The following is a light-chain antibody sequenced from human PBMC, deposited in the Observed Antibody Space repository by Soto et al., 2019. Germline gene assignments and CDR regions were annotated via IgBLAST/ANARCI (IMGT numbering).Light chain of an antibody. J-gene: IGKJ2*01. V-gene: IGKV3-20*01. CDR1: QSVTSSH. Sequence: EIVLTQSPGTLSLSPGERATLSCRASQSVTSSHLAWYQQKPRQAPRLLIYGASSRATGIPDRFGGSGSGTDFTLTISRLEPEYFAVYYCQQYGTSQGYTFGQGTKLEI. CDR2: GAS. CDR3: QQYGTSQGYT.